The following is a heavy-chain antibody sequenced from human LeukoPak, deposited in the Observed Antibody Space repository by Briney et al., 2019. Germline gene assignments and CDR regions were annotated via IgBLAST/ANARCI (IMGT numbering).Heavy chain of an antibody. J-gene: IGHJ4*02. CDR2: ISYDGINK. Sequence: GRSLRLSCAASAFTFSYYAMHWVRQAPGKGLEGVAVISYDGINKYYAGSVKGRFTIYRDSSKNTLYLQMNSLRSEDTAVYYCARGPKYYYDDSAYYYGYFDYWGQGTLVTVSS. V-gene: IGHV3-30-3*01. CDR3: ARGPKYYYDDSAYYYGYFDY. CDR1: AFTFSYYA. D-gene: IGHD3-22*01.